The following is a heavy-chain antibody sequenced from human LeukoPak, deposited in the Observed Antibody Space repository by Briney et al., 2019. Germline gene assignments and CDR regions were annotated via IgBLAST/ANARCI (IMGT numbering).Heavy chain of an antibody. CDR1: GSTFTNYY. D-gene: IGHD5-18*01. Sequence: ASVKVSCKASGSTFTNYYMHWGRQAPGLGLEWMGIINPSGGASGGSTNYAQKFQGRVTITRDTSTSTVYMELSSLRSEDTAVYYCATVGYSQFFDYWGQGTLVTVSS. CDR2: INPSGGASGGST. V-gene: IGHV1-46*01. CDR3: ATVGYSQFFDY. J-gene: IGHJ4*02.